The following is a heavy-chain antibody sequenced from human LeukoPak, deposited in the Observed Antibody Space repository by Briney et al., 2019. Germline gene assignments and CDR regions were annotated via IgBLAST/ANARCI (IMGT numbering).Heavy chain of an antibody. CDR2: INPNSGGT. D-gene: IGHD3-3*01. J-gene: IGHJ6*03. Sequence: ASVTVSCKASGYTFTVYYMHWVRQAPGQGVEWMGWINPNSGGTNYAQKFQGRVTMTRDTSISTAYMELSRLRSDDTAVYYCASGFLEWFYYYYMDVWGKGTTVTVSS. CDR1: GYTFTVYY. CDR3: ASGFLEWFYYYYMDV. V-gene: IGHV1-2*02.